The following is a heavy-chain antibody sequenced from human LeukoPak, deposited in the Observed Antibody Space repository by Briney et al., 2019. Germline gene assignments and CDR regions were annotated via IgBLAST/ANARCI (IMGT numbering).Heavy chain of an antibody. J-gene: IGHJ4*02. CDR3: ASSGFWSGYKPLDY. Sequence: SETLSLTCAVYGGSFSGYYWSWLRQPPGKGLEWIGEINHSGSTNYNPSLKSRVTISVDTSKNQFSLELSSVTAADTAVYYCASSGFWSGYKPLDYWGQGTLVTVSS. D-gene: IGHD3-3*01. CDR1: GGSFSGYY. V-gene: IGHV4-34*01. CDR2: INHSGST.